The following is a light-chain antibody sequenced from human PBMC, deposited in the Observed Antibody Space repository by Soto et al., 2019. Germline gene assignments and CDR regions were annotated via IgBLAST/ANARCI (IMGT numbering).Light chain of an antibody. V-gene: IGKV1-39*01. CDR1: QTISNY. CDR2: LAS. CDR3: QQSYGPPIT. Sequence: DIQMTQSPSSLSAFVGDRVTITCRASQTISNYLNWYQQRPGKAPKLLIYLASSLQSGVPSRFGGIGSGTDFTLTILSLQPDDSATYYCQQSYGPPITFGQGTRLEIK. J-gene: IGKJ5*01.